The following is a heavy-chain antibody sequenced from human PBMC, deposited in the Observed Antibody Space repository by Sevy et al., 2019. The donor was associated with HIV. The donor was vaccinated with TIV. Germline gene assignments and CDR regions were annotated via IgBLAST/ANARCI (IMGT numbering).Heavy chain of an antibody. D-gene: IGHD3-16*01. Sequence: GVSLRLSCAASGFTFSANWMNWVRQAPGKGLEWRANIKADGSDKHYVDSVEGRFTISRDNAKNLLFLQMNSLRVEDTAVYYCAHETFGRFESWGQGTLVTVSS. V-gene: IGHV3-7*01. CDR3: AHETFGRFES. J-gene: IGHJ4*02. CDR2: IKADGSDK. CDR1: GFTFSANW.